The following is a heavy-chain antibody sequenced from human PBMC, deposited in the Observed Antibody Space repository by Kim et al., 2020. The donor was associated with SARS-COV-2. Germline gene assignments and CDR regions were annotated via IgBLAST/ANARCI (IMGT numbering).Heavy chain of an antibody. D-gene: IGHD5-12*01. Sequence: SQTLSLTCAISGDSVSGNSAAWNWIRQSPSRGLEWLGRTYYRSKWSNDYAASVKSRISINPDTSKNQFSLQLNSVTHEDTAVYYCASGSGYVYGFDPWGQGTLVTVSS. CDR2: TYYRSKWSN. J-gene: IGHJ5*02. CDR1: GDSVSGNSAA. CDR3: ASGSGYVYGFDP. V-gene: IGHV6-1*01.